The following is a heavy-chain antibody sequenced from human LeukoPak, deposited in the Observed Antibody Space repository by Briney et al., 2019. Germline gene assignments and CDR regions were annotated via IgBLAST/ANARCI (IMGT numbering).Heavy chain of an antibody. CDR3: ARDYSYGLNY. V-gene: IGHV3-74*01. Sequence: GGSLRLSCAASGFTFSSYWMHWVRQAPGKGLVWVSHIMSVGSGTSYADSVKGRCTIPRDNVKNTLYLQMNSLRAEDTAVYYCARDYSYGLNYWGPGTLVTVSS. J-gene: IGHJ4*02. CDR1: GFTFSSYW. CDR2: IMSVGSGT. D-gene: IGHD5-18*01.